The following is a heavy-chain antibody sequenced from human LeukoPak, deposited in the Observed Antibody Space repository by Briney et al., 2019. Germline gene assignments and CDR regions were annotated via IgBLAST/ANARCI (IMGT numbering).Heavy chain of an antibody. J-gene: IGHJ4*02. V-gene: IGHV3-21*01. D-gene: IGHD2-2*01. CDR2: ISSSSSYI. CDR1: GFTFSSYS. Sequence: GESLRLSCAASGFTFSSYSMNWVRQAPGKGLEWVSSISSSSSYIYYADSVKGRFTISRDNAKNSLYLQMNSLRAEDTAVYYCARNSAAISPGFDYWGQGTLVTVSS. CDR3: ARNSAAISPGFDY.